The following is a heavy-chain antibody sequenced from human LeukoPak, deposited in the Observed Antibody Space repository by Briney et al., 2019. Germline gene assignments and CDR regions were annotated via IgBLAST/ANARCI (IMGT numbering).Heavy chain of an antibody. CDR2: ISAYNGNT. J-gene: IGHJ4*02. V-gene: IGHV1-18*04. CDR3: ARGIVVVPAAPPGVYYFDY. Sequence: ASVKVSCKASGYTFTSYGISWVRHAPGQGLEWMGWISAYNGNTNYAQKLQGRVTMTTDTSTSTAYMELRSLRSDDTAVYYCARGIVVVPAAPPGVYYFDYWGQGTLVTVSS. CDR1: GYTFTSYG. D-gene: IGHD2-2*01.